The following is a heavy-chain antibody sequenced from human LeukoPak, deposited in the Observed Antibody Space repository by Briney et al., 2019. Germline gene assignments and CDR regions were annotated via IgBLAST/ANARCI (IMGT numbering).Heavy chain of an antibody. D-gene: IGHD4-23*01. CDR1: GFTFGDYA. V-gene: IGHV3-23*01. CDR3: AKDGTVVTLYYFDY. CDR2: ISGSGGST. J-gene: IGHJ4*02. Sequence: GGSLRLSCTASGFTFGDYAMSWVRQAPGKGLEWVSAISGSGGSTYYADSVKGRFTISRDNSKNTLYLQMNSLRAEDTAVYYCAKDGTVVTLYYFDYWGQGTLVTVSS.